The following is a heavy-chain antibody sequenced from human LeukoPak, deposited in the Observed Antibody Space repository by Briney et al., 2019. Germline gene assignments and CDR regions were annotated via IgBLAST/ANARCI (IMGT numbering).Heavy chain of an antibody. D-gene: IGHD3-3*01. V-gene: IGHV4-61*02. J-gene: IGHJ5*02. CDR3: ARDVLRFLESHFDP. CDR1: GGSISSGSYY. Sequence: SETLSLTCTVSGGSISSGSYYWSWIRQPAGKGLEWIGRIYTSGSTNYNPSLKGRVTISVDTSKNQFSLKLSSVTAADTAVYYCARDVLRFLESHFDPWGQGTLVTVSS. CDR2: IYTSGST.